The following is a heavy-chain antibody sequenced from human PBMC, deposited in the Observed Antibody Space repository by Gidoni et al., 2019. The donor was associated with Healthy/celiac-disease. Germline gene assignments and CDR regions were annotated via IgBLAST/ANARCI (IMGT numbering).Heavy chain of an antibody. CDR3: ARVLYYYDRGGVTHAFDI. Sequence: QVQLVQSGAEVKKPGASVKVSCKASGYTFTGYYMHWVRQAPGQGFEWMGWINPNSGGTNYAQKFQGRVTMTRDTSISTAYMELSRLRSDDTAVYYCARVLYYYDRGGVTHAFDIWGQGTMVTVSS. J-gene: IGHJ3*02. V-gene: IGHV1-2*02. D-gene: IGHD3-22*01. CDR1: GYTFTGYY. CDR2: INPNSGGT.